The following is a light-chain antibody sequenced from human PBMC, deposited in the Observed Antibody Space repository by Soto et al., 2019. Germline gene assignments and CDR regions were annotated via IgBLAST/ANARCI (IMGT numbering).Light chain of an antibody. J-gene: IGKJ4*01. V-gene: IGKV4-1*01. CDR2: WAS. CDR3: QQYYSTPLT. CDR1: QSVLYSSNNKNY. Sequence: IVMTQSPDSLAVSLGERATINCKSSQSVLYSSNNKNYLAWYQQKPGQPPKLLIYWASTRESGVPDRFSGSGSGTDFTLTISSLQAEDVAVYYCQQYYSTPLTFGGWTKVDI.